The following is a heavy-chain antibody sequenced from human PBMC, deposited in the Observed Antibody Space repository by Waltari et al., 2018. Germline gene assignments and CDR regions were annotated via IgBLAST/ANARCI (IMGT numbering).Heavy chain of an antibody. CDR2: IKLDGRII. D-gene: IGHD3-10*01. CDR1: GFTFSAYW. V-gene: IGHV3-74*01. J-gene: IGHJ4*02. CDR3: VLYSIELLGDL. Sequence: EMQLVESGGGLVQPGGSLRLSCAASGFTFSAYWMHWVRQAPGKVLVAVTQIKLDGRIINSADSGKCGVTIARDNAKNTQFLHMPSLSAEVTAVYFCVLYSIELLGDLWGQGTLVTFS.